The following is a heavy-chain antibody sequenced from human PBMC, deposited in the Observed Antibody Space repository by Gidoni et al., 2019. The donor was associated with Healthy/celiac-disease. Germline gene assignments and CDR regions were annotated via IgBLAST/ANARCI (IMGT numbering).Heavy chain of an antibody. J-gene: IGHJ4*02. CDR2: IYHSGST. V-gene: IGHV4-38-2*02. D-gene: IGHD1-26*01. Sequence: QVQLQESGPGLVKPSETLSLTCTVSGYSISSGYYWGWIRQPPGKGLEWIGSIYHSGSTYYNPSLKSRVTISVDTSKNQFSLKLSSVTAADTAVYYCARVGGELLGAFFDYWGQGTLVTVSS. CDR3: ARVGGELLGAFFDY. CDR1: GYSISSGYY.